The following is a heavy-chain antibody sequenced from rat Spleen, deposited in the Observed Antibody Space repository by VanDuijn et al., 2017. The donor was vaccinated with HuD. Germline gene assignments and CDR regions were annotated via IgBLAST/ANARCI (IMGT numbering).Heavy chain of an antibody. CDR1: GYSIISSF. CDR2: ISYSGAT. Sequence: EVQLQESGPGLVKPSQSLSLTCSVTGYSIISSFGWNWIRMFPGNKLEWMGFISYSGATSYNPSLKSRISITRDTSKNQFFLQLKSVTNEDTATYYCASITMGITTFDYWGQGVMVTVSS. V-gene: IGHV3-1*01. J-gene: IGHJ2*01. CDR3: ASITMGITTFDY. D-gene: IGHD1-9*01.